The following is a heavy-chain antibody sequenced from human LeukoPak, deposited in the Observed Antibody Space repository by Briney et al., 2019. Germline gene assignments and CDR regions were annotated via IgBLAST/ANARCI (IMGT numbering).Heavy chain of an antibody. CDR3: ARYSHCGGDCYDAFDI. D-gene: IGHD2-21*01. V-gene: IGHV4-30-2*01. J-gene: IGHJ3*02. CDR2: IYHSGST. Sequence: SETLSLTCTVSGGSISSGGYYWSWIRQPPGKGLEWIGYIYHSGSTYYNPSLKSRVTISVDRSKNQFSLKLGSVTAADTAVYYCARYSHCGGDCYDAFDIWGQGTMVTVSS. CDR1: GGSISSGGYY.